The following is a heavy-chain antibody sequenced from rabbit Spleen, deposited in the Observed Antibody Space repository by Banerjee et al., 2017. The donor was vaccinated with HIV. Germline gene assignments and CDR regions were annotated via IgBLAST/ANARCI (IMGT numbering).Heavy chain of an antibody. D-gene: IGHD1-1*01. CDR1: GLDFSSSYW. CDR2: MYIGSSGSS. J-gene: IGHJ6*01. CDR3: ARDTSTSFSSYGMDL. Sequence: QEQLEESGGRLVQPGGSLTLSCTASGLDFSSSYWMCWVRQAPGKGLEWIGCMYIGSSGSSYYASWAKGRFTISKTSSTTVTLQMTSLTAADTATYFCARDTSTSFSSYGMDLWGPGTLVTVS. V-gene: IGHV1S45*01.